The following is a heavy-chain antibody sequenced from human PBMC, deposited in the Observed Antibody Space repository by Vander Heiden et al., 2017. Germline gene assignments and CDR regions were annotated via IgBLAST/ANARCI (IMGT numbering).Heavy chain of an antibody. CDR3: ARGIYYYDSSVYPSAAAGSNAFDI. CDR1: GGTFSSYA. Sequence: QVQLVQSGAEVKKPGSSVKVSCKASGGTFSSYAISWVRQAPGQGLEWRGGIIPIFGTANYAQKFQGRVTITADESTSTAYMELSSLRSEDTAVYYCARGIYYYDSSVYPSAAAGSNAFDIWGQGTMVTVSS. J-gene: IGHJ3*02. V-gene: IGHV1-69*01. CDR2: IIPIFGTA. D-gene: IGHD3-22*01.